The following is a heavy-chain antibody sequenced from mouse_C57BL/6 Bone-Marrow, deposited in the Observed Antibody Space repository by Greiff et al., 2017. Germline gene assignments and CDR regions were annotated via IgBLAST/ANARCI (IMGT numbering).Heavy chain of an antibody. J-gene: IGHJ2*01. V-gene: IGHV1-50*01. Sequence: QVQLQQPGAELVKPGASVKLSCKASGYTFTSYWMQWVKQRPGQGLEWIGEIDPSDSYTNYNQKFKGKATLTVDTSTSTAYRQLGSLTSEDSAVYYCARDGVTNNYFDYGGQGTTLTVSS. CDR3: ARDGVTNNYFDY. CDR1: GYTFTSYW. CDR2: IDPSDSYT. D-gene: IGHD2-3*01.